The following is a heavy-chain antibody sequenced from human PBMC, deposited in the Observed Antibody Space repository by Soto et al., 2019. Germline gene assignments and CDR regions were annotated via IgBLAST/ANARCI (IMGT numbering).Heavy chain of an antibody. Sequence: QAQLVQSGAEVKKPGASVNVSCKASGYDYVIYAITWVRQRPGQGLEWMGWISTLNGNTNYAQNFQGRVTMTTDTSTRIVHLELRSLRSDDTAVYYCARRVQVWLPDYYGMDVWGQGTTVTVSS. CDR1: GYDYVIYA. CDR3: ARRVQVWLPDYYGMDV. V-gene: IGHV1-18*01. CDR2: ISTLNGNT. D-gene: IGHD5-18*01. J-gene: IGHJ6*02.